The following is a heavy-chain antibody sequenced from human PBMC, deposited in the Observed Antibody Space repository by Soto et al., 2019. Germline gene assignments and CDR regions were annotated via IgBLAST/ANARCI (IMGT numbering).Heavy chain of an antibody. CDR1: GGSISSGGYY. D-gene: IGHD3-10*01. J-gene: IGHJ4*02. V-gene: IGHV4-31*03. CDR3: ARCEVGYGSWSYSVGFDY. CDR2: TCYSGST. Sequence: QVQLQESGPGLVKPSQTLSLTCTVSGGSISSGGYYWSWIRQHPGKGLEWIGYTCYSGSTYYNPSVKSRVTIPRDPSKNQFSRKLSSVTAADTAVYYCARCEVGYGSWSYSVGFDYWGQRTLVTVSS.